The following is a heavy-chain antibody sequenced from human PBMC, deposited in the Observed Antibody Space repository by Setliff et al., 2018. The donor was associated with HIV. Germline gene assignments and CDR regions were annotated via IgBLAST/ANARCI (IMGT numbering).Heavy chain of an antibody. J-gene: IGHJ5*02. V-gene: IGHV4-34*01. Sequence: PSETLSLTCAVYGGSLSGYYWPWIRQPPGKGLEWIGDINHRGDTNYNPPLKSRVTISVDPSKNQFSLKLSSAAATDTAMYYCASANWNYLGYWFDPWGQGTLVTVSS. CDR2: INHRGDT. CDR3: ASANWNYLGYWFDP. D-gene: IGHD1-7*01. CDR1: GGSLSGYY.